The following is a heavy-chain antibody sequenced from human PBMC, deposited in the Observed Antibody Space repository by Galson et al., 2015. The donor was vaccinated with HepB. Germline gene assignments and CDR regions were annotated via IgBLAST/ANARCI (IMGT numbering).Heavy chain of an antibody. CDR2: IYFGGRT. V-gene: IGHV4-39*01. J-gene: IGHJ3*02. CDR3: ARPLVLNGRFTPGVGPFHS. CDR1: GASISGGPYY. D-gene: IGHD2-8*01. Sequence: ETLSLTSAVSGASISGGPYYWRWIRQSPTKWLAWIGSIYFGGRTSVTASFQSRVAMSVDTTKNRLSLTLMSVTAADKAVYFCARPLVLNGRFTPGVGPFHSWGPGKMVTGSA.